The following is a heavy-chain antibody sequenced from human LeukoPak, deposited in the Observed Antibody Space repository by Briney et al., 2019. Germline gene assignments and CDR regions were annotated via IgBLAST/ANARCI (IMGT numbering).Heavy chain of an antibody. Sequence: PSETLSLTCTVSGGSISSYYWSWIRQPPGKGLEWIGYIYYSGSTNYNPSLKSRVTISVDTSKNQFSLKLSSVTAADTAVYYCAREGNFGVVNHYFDYWGQGTLVTVSS. J-gene: IGHJ4*02. CDR1: GGSISSYY. CDR2: IYYSGST. V-gene: IGHV4-59*01. CDR3: AREGNFGVVNHYFDY. D-gene: IGHD3-3*01.